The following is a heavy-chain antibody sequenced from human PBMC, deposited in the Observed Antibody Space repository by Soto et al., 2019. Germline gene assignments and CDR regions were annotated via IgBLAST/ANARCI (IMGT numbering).Heavy chain of an antibody. J-gene: IGHJ4*02. CDR3: AKCYFGETYDYVWGSYSCPLDY. CDR2: ISGSGGST. CDR1: GFTFSSYA. D-gene: IGHD3-16*02. Sequence: EVQLLESGGGLVQPGGSLRLSCAASGFTFSSYAMSWVRQAPGKGLEWVSAISGSGGSTYYADSVKGRFTISRDNSKNTLYRQMNSLRAEDTAVYYCAKCYFGETYDYVWGSYSCPLDYWGQGTLVTVSS. V-gene: IGHV3-23*01.